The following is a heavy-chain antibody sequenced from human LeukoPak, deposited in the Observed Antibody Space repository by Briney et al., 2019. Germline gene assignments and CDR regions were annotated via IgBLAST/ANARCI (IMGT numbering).Heavy chain of an antibody. Sequence: ASVKVSCKASGYTFTSYGISWVRQAPGQGLEWMGWISAYNGNTNYAQKLQGRVTMTTDTSTSTAYTELRSLRSDDTAVYYCATLSGYSSGWHYYYYMDVWGKGTTVTVSS. CDR1: GYTFTSYG. D-gene: IGHD6-19*01. V-gene: IGHV1-18*01. J-gene: IGHJ6*03. CDR2: ISAYNGNT. CDR3: ATLSGYSSGWHYYYYMDV.